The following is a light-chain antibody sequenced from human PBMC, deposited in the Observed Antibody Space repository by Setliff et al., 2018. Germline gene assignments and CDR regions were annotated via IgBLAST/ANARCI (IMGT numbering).Light chain of an antibody. CDR2: WAS. CDR1: QSVLYNSNSKNY. Sequence: DIVMTQSPDSLAVSLGERVTINCKSSQSVLYNSNSKNYLAWYQQKPRQPPRLLIYWASTRESGVPDRFSGSGSETDFTLTISSLQAEDVAVYYCQQYYKTPLSFGQGTKVDIK. V-gene: IGKV4-1*01. J-gene: IGKJ2*03. CDR3: QQYYKTPLS.